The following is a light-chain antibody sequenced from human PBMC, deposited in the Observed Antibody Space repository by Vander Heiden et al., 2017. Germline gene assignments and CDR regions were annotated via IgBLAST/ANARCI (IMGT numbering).Light chain of an antibody. J-gene: IGLJ2*01. CDR2: DVS. Sequence: QSALTQPRSVSGSPGQSVPISCTGTSSDVGGYNYVSWYQQHPGKAPKLMIYDVSKRPSGVPDRFSGSKSGNTASLTISGLQAEDEADYYCCSYAGSRVVFGGGTKLTVL. V-gene: IGLV2-11*01. CDR1: SSDVGGYNY. CDR3: CSYAGSRVV.